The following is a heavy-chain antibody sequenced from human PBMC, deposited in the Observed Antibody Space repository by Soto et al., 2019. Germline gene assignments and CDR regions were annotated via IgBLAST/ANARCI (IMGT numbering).Heavy chain of an antibody. V-gene: IGHV3-23*01. CDR3: AKDRGQLVMVTAMGYFAD. Sequence: EVQLLESGGGLVQPGGSLRLSCAASGFTFNNYAMSWVRQAPGKGLEWVSAISASGSSTFYADSVKGRFTISRDSSKNTLYLQMNSLRAEDTAVYYCAKDRGQLVMVTAMGYFADWGHGTLVTVSS. CDR2: ISASGSST. CDR1: GFTFNNYA. D-gene: IGHD2-21*02. J-gene: IGHJ4*01.